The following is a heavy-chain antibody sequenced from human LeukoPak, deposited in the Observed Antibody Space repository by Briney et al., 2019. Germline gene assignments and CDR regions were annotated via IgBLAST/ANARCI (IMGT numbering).Heavy chain of an antibody. CDR1: GYTFTGYY. V-gene: IGHV1-2*02. D-gene: IGHD3-10*01. CDR3: AREDGSGSYYPNWFDP. CDR2: INPNSGGT. J-gene: IGHJ5*02. Sequence: VASVKVSSKASGYTFTGYYMHRVRQAPGQGLEWMGWINPNSGGTSYARKFQGRVTMTRDTSIRTAYMALSRLRSDDTAVYYCAREDGSGSYYPNWFDPWGQGTLVTVSS.